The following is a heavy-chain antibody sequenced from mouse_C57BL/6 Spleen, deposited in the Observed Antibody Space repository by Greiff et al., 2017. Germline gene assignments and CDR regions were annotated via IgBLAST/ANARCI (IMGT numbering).Heavy chain of an antibody. J-gene: IGHJ4*01. D-gene: IGHD3-2*02. Sequence: EVKLVESEGGLVQPGSSMKLSCTASGFTFSDYYMAWVRQVPEKGLEWVANINYDGSSTYYLDSLKSRFIISRDNAKNILYLQMSSLKSEDTATYYCARDQGGVYYAMDYWGQGTSVTVSS. CDR1: GFTFSDYY. V-gene: IGHV5-16*01. CDR2: INYDGSST. CDR3: ARDQGGVYYAMDY.